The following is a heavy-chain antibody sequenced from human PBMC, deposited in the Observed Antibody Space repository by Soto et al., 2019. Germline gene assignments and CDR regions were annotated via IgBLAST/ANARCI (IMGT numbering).Heavy chain of an antibody. CDR3: TRAYYYDSSGSDAFDI. D-gene: IGHD3-22*01. Sequence: HPGGSLRLSCTASGFTFGDYAMSWFRQAPGKGLEWVGFIRSKAYGGTTEYAASVKGRFTISRDDSKSIAYLQMNSLKTEDTAVYYCTRAYYYDSSGSDAFDIWGQGTMVTVSS. J-gene: IGHJ3*02. V-gene: IGHV3-49*03. CDR1: GFTFGDYA. CDR2: IRSKAYGGTT.